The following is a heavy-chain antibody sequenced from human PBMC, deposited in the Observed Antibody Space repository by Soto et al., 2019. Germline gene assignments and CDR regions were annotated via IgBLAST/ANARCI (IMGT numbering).Heavy chain of an antibody. Sequence: SETLSLTCTVSGGSISSGDYYWSWIRQPPGKGLEWIGYIYYSGSTYYNPSLKSRVTISVDTSKNQFSLKLSSVTAADTAVYYCARIMITFGGVIGLDYYGMDVWGQGTTVTVSS. CDR2: IYYSGST. D-gene: IGHD3-16*02. J-gene: IGHJ6*02. V-gene: IGHV4-30-4*01. CDR3: ARIMITFGGVIGLDYYGMDV. CDR1: GGSISSGDYY.